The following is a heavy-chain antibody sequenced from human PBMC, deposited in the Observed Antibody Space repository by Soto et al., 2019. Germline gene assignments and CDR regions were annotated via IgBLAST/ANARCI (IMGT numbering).Heavy chain of an antibody. CDR1: GFTFSSYW. J-gene: IGHJ4*02. CDR3: ARAYSSGYSLNFGY. V-gene: IGHV3-64*01. Sequence: GGSLRLSCAASGFTFSSYWMHWVRQAPGKGLVYVSCISSNGSSTYYANSMKGRLTMSRDNSKNTLYLQMGSLRAEDMAVYYCARAYSSGYSLNFGYWGQGTLVTVS. CDR2: ISSNGSST. D-gene: IGHD3-22*01.